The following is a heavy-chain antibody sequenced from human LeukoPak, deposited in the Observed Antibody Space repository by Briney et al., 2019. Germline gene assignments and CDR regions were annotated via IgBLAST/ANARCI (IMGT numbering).Heavy chain of an antibody. V-gene: IGHV3-7*01. J-gene: IGHJ4*02. CDR2: IKQDGSEK. D-gene: IGHD2-2*03. Sequence: GGSLRLSCAASGFIFSSYWMSWVRQAPGKGLEWVANIKQDGSEKYYVDSVKGRFTISRDNAKNSLYLQMNSLRAEDTAVYYCARDLGSMDIVVVPAAEGDYWGQGTLVTVSS. CDR1: GFIFSSYW. CDR3: ARDLGSMDIVVVPAAEGDY.